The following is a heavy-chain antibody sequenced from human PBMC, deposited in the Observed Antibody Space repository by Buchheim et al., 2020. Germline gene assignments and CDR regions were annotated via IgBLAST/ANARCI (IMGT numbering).Heavy chain of an antibody. CDR1: GFTFSSYG. CDR2: ISYDGSNK. CDR3: AKDRDDAPPRGMDV. J-gene: IGHJ6*02. V-gene: IGHV3-30*18. Sequence: QVQLVESGGGVVQPGRSLRLSCAASGFTFSSYGMHWVRQAPGKGLEWVAVISYDGSNKYYADSVKGRFTISRDTSKNTLYLQMNSLRAEDTAVYYCAKDRDDAPPRGMDVWGQGTT. D-gene: IGHD5-24*01.